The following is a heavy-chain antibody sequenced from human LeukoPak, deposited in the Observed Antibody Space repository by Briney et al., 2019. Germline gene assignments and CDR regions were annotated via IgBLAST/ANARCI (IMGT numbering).Heavy chain of an antibody. D-gene: IGHD3-3*01. V-gene: IGHV3-23*01. CDR2: ISGSGGST. CDR1: GFTFSSYA. J-gene: IGHJ4*02. CDR3: AKGAHYDFWNGYYSYFDY. Sequence: GGSLRLSCAASGFTFSSYAMSWVRQAPGKGLEWVSAISGSGGSTYYADSVKGRFTISRDNSKNTLYLQMNSLRAEDTAVYYCAKGAHYDFWNGYYSYFDYWGQGILVTVSS.